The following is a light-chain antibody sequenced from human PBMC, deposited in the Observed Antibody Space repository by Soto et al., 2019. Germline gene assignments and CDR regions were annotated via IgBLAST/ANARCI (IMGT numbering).Light chain of an antibody. Sequence: AIRMTQSPSSFSASTGDRVTITCRASQGISSYLAWYQQKPGKAPKLLIYAASTLQSGVPSRFSGSGSGTDFTLTISCLQSEDLATYYCQQYYSDTRTFGQETKVDIK. CDR1: QGISSY. CDR3: QQYYSDTRT. CDR2: AAS. J-gene: IGKJ1*01. V-gene: IGKV1-8*01.